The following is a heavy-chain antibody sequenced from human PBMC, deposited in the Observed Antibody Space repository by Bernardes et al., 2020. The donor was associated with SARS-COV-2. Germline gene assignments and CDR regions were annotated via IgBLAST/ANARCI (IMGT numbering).Heavy chain of an antibody. V-gene: IGHV1-18*01. D-gene: IGHD3-10*01. Sequence: ASVKVSCKASGYTFTSYGISWVRQSPGQGREWRGWISAYNGNTNYAQKLQGRVTMTTDTSTSTAYMELRSLRSDDTAVYYCARDYPWSKRFGELLHHPPFSYWGQGTLVTVSS. CDR3: ARDYPWSKRFGELLHHPPFSY. CDR2: ISAYNGNT. CDR1: GYTFTSYG. J-gene: IGHJ4*02.